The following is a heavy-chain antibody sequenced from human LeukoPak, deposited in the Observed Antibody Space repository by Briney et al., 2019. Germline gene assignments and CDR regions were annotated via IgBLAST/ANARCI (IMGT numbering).Heavy chain of an antibody. CDR1: GYSISSGYY. D-gene: IGHD5-18*01. V-gene: IGHV4-38-2*02. Sequence: SETLSLTCTVSGYSISSGYYWGWIRQPPGKGLEWIGSIYHSGSTYYNPSLKSRVTISVDTSKNQFSLKLSSVTAADTAVYYCARDREFNVDTAMVTNYWYFDLWGRGTLVTVSS. CDR3: ARDREFNVDTAMVTNYWYFDL. J-gene: IGHJ2*01. CDR2: IYHSGST.